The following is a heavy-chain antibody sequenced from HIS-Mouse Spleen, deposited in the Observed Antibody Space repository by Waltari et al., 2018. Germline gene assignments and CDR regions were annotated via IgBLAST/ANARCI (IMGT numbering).Heavy chain of an antibody. Sequence: QLQLQESGPGLVKPSETLSLTCTVSGGSISSSSYYWGWIRQPPGKGLEWIGSIYYSGSTSSTPSLKSRVTISVDTSKNQFSRKLSSVTAADTAVYYCAREIPYSSSWYDWYFDLWGRGTLVTVSS. CDR1: GGSISSSSYY. J-gene: IGHJ2*01. CDR3: AREIPYSSSWYDWYFDL. CDR2: IYYSGST. D-gene: IGHD6-13*01. V-gene: IGHV4-39*07.